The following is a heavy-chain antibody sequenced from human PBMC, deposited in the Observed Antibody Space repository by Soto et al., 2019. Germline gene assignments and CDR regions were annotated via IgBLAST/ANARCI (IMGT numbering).Heavy chain of an antibody. D-gene: IGHD6-13*01. J-gene: IGHJ6*02. V-gene: IGHV3-23*01. CDR3: AKRSSSPGWYYYGMDV. Sequence: GGSLRLSCAASGFTFGSYAMSWVRQAPGKGLEWVSAISGSGGSTYYADSVKGRFTISRDNSKNTLYLQMNSLRAEDTAVYYCAKRSSSPGWYYYGMDVWGQGATVTVSS. CDR1: GFTFGSYA. CDR2: ISGSGGST.